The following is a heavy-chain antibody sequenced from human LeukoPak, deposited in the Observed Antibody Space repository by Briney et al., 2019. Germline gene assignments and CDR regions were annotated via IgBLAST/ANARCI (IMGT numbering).Heavy chain of an antibody. J-gene: IGHJ6*02. CDR3: ARDPYDSTDYYYGMDV. V-gene: IGHV3-66*01. CDR2: IYSGGST. Sequence: GGSLRLSCAASGFTVSSNYMSWVRQAPGKGLEWVSVIYSGGSTYYADSVKGRFTISRDNSKNTLYLQMNSLRAEDTAVYYCARDPYDSTDYYYGMDVWGQGTTVTVSS. CDR1: GFTVSSNY. D-gene: IGHD3-22*01.